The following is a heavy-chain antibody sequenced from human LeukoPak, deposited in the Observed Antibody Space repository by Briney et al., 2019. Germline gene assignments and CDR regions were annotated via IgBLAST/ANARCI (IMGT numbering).Heavy chain of an antibody. CDR2: INPSGGST. V-gene: IGHV1-46*01. CDR3: ARAGGATPKSFYFDY. Sequence: ASVKVSCKASGYTFTSYYMHWVRQAPGQGLEWMGIINPSGGSTSYAQKFQGRVTMTRDMSTSTVYMELSSLRSEDMAVYYCARAGGATPKSFYFDYWGQGTLVTVSS. D-gene: IGHD1-26*01. J-gene: IGHJ4*02. CDR1: GYTFTSYY.